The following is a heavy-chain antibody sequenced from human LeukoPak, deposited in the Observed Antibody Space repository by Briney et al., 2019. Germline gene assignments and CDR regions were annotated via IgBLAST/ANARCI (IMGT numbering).Heavy chain of an antibody. CDR2: INTNTGNP. V-gene: IGHV7-4-1*02. Sequence: ASVKVSCKASGYTFTSYAMNWVRQAPGQGPEWMGWINTNTGNPTYAQGFTGRFVFSLDTSVSTAYLQISSLKAEDTAVYYCAREGGLYSSSSSWGLFDYWGQGTLVTVSS. CDR3: AREGGLYSSSSSWGLFDY. D-gene: IGHD6-6*01. CDR1: GYTFTSYA. J-gene: IGHJ4*02.